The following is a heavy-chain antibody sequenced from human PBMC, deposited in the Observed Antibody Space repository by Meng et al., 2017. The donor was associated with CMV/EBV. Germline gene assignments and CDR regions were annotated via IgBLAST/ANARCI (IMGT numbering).Heavy chain of an antibody. J-gene: IGHJ4*02. V-gene: IGHV1-46*01. CDR3: AEVDYGDAQV. Sequence: QVQLGCAGAGVKEPGASGNVSCNASGYTFTSSYMHWVGQAPGQGLEWMGIINPSGGSTSYAQKFQGRVTMTRDTSTSTVYMELSSLRSEDTAVYYCAEVDYGDAQVWGQGTLVTVSS. D-gene: IGHD4-17*01. CDR1: GYTFTSSY. CDR2: INPSGGST.